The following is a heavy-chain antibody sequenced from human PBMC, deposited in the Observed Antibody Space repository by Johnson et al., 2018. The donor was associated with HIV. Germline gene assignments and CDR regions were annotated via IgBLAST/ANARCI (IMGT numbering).Heavy chain of an antibody. Sequence: QVQLVESGGGLVRPGGSLRLSCAASGFTFSSYAMSWVRQAPGKGLEWVAFIRYDGSYKYYADSVQGRFTISRDSSKNTLNLQMSSLRAEDTAVYFCARGGPYYYDGSGYGAFDIWGQGTMVTVSS. J-gene: IGHJ3*02. V-gene: IGHV3-30*02. CDR1: GFTFSSYA. D-gene: IGHD3-22*01. CDR2: IRYDGSYK. CDR3: ARGGPYYYDGSGYGAFDI.